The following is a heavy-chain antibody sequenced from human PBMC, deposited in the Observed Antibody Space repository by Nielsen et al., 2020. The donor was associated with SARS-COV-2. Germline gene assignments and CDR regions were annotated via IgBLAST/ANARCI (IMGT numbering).Heavy chain of an antibody. V-gene: IGHV4-59*01. CDR3: ARGLSLSGFDP. Sequence: SETLSLTCAVSGGSISSYYWSWIRQPPGKGLEWIWYIYYSGSTNYNPSLKSRVTISVDTSKNQFSLKLSSVTAADTAVYYCARGLSLSGFDPWGQGTLVTVSS. CDR2: IYYSGST. D-gene: IGHD3-10*01. CDR1: GGSISSYY. J-gene: IGHJ5*02.